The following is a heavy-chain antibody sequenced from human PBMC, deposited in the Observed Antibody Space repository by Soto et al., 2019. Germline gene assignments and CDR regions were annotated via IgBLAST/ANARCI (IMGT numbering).Heavy chain of an antibody. CDR2: IWYDGSNK. V-gene: IGHV3-33*01. Sequence: GGSLRLSCAASGFTFSSYGMHWVRQAPGKGLEWVAVIWYDGSNKYYADSVKGRFTISRDNSKNTLYLQMNSLRAEDTAVYYCARDPGIVGATRPSRYYYYYGMDVWGQGTTVTVSS. CDR3: ARDPGIVGATRPSRYYYYYGMDV. CDR1: GFTFSSYG. D-gene: IGHD1-26*01. J-gene: IGHJ6*02.